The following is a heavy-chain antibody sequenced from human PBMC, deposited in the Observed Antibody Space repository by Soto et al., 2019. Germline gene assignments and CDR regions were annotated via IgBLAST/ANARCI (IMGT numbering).Heavy chain of an antibody. CDR3: AGAFTYSSSWSYFDY. Sequence: GGSLRLSCAASGFTFSSYAMSWVRQAPGKGLEWVSAISGSGGSTYYADSVKGRFTISRDNSKNTLYLQMNSLRAEDTAVYYCAGAFTYSSSWSYFDYWGQGTLVTVSS. CDR1: GFTFSSYA. J-gene: IGHJ4*02. D-gene: IGHD6-13*01. CDR2: ISGSGGST. V-gene: IGHV3-23*01.